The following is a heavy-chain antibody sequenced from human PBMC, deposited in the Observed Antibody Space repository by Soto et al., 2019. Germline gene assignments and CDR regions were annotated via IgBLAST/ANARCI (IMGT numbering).Heavy chain of an antibody. Sequence: SETLSLTCTVSGASISGFYWSWIRKSAGKGLEWIGRIYATGTTDYNPSLKSRVMMSVDTSKKQFSLKLRSVTAADTAVYYCVRDGTKTLRDWYDPWGQGVSVTVSS. CDR1: GASISGFY. D-gene: IGHD1-1*01. CDR2: IYATGTT. J-gene: IGHJ5*02. CDR3: VRDGTKTLRDWYDP. V-gene: IGHV4-4*07.